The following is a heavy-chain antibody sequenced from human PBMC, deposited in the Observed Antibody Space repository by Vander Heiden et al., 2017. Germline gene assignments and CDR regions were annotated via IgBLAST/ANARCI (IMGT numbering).Heavy chain of an antibody. CDR1: GFTFDDYA. D-gene: IGHD6-6*01. CDR3: AKMGSIAARPTGFFDY. CDR2: ISWNSGSI. Sequence: EVQLVESGGGLVQPGRSLRLSCAASGFTFDDYAMHWVRQVTGKGLWWVSSISWNSGSIGYADSVKGRFTISRDNAKNSLYLQMNSLRAEDTALYYCAKMGSIAARPTGFFDYWGQGTLVTVSS. J-gene: IGHJ4*02. V-gene: IGHV3-9*01.